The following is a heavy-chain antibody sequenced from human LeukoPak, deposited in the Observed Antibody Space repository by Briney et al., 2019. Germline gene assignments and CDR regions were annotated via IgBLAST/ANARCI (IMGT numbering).Heavy chain of an antibody. V-gene: IGHV4-39*07. Sequence: SETLSLTCTVSGGSISSSSYYWGWIRRPQGEGLEWIGSIYYSRSTTYYNPSLKSRVSISVDTSKNQLSLKLSSVTAADTAVYYCARLRVRGYGYGPWEGPTWLDYWGQGTLVTVSS. CDR1: GGSISSSSYY. J-gene: IGHJ4*02. CDR2: IYYSRSTT. D-gene: IGHD5-18*01. CDR3: ARLRVRGYGYGPWEGPTWLDY.